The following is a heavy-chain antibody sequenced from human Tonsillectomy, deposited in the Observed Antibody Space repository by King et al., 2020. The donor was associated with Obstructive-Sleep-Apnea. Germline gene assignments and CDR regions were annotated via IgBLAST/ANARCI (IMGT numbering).Heavy chain of an antibody. CDR2: IYCDDDK. Sequence: ITLKESGPTLVKPTQTLTLTCTCSGFSLSTSGVAVGWIRQPPGKALEWLALIYCDDDKYYSPSLKSRLTITKHTSNNQVVLTMTNMDPVDTATYYCVRRKSGNYYGWFDPWGQGTLVTVSS. D-gene: IGHD1-26*01. CDR1: GFSLSTSGVA. J-gene: IGHJ5*02. V-gene: IGHV2-5*02. CDR3: VRRKSGNYYGWFDP.